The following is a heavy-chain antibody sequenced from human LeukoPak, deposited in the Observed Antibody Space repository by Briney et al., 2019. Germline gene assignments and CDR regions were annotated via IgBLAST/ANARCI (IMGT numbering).Heavy chain of an antibody. CDR3: GTSSGSYFDY. D-gene: IGHD1-26*01. CDR2: ITPIFGTA. Sequence: SVKVSCKASGGTFSSYAISWVRQAPGQGLEWMGGITPIFGTANYAQKFQGRVAITADESTSTAYMELSSLRSEDTAVYYCGTSSGSYFDYWGQGTLVTVSS. V-gene: IGHV1-69*13. J-gene: IGHJ4*02. CDR1: GGTFSSYA.